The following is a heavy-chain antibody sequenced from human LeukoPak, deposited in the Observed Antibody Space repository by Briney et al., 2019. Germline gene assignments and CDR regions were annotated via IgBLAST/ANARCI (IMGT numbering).Heavy chain of an antibody. J-gene: IGHJ5*02. CDR2: IHYGGRT. CDR3: ARGYNWFPSWFDP. V-gene: IGHV4-31*03. Sequence: SETLSLTCTVSGDFINNVGYHWTWIRQHPEKGLEWIGSIHYGGRTKNSPSLQSRFTISMDTSKNQFSLRLSSVTAADTAVYYCARGYNWFPSWFDPWGQGTLVTVSS. CDR1: GDFINNVGYH. D-gene: IGHD1-1*01.